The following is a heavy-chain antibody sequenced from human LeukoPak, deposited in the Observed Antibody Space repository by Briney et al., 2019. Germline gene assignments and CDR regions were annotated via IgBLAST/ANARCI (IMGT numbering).Heavy chain of an antibody. CDR1: GFSLSNYN. D-gene: IGHD3-10*01. Sequence: GGSLRLSCAASGFSLSNYNIHWVPQAPGKGLEWVSFIRYDGSKEDFADSVRGRFTVSRDNSENTVYLQMNSLRPEDTAIYYCAKQGSYCMDYWGQGTLVTVSS. V-gene: IGHV3-30*02. CDR2: IRYDGSKE. J-gene: IGHJ4*02. CDR3: AKQGSYCMDY.